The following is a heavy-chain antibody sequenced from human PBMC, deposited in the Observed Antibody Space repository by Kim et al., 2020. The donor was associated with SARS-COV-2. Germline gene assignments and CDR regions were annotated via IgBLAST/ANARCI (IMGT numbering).Heavy chain of an antibody. J-gene: IGHJ3*02. CDR3: ARDSTSGLVDAFDI. CDR1: GFTFSSYS. CDR2: ISSSSSYI. Sequence: GGSLRLSCAASGFTFSSYSMNWVRHAPGKGLEWVSSISSSSSYIYYADSVKGRFTISRDNAKNSLYLQMNSLRAEDTAVYYCARDSTSGLVDAFDIWGQGTMVTVSS. D-gene: IGHD1-1*01. V-gene: IGHV3-21*01.